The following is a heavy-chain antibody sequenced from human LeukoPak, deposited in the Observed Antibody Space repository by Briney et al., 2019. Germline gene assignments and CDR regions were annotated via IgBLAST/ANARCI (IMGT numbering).Heavy chain of an antibody. CDR1: GFTFSNFA. Sequence: GGSLRLSCAASGFTFSNFAMHWVRQAPGKGLVWVSRINSDGSSTSYADSVKGRFTISRDNAKNTLYLQMNSLRAEDTAVYYYAREYYYDSSGYLDFDYWGQGTLVTVSS. CDR3: AREYYYDSSGYLDFDY. V-gene: IGHV3-74*01. D-gene: IGHD3-22*01. J-gene: IGHJ4*02. CDR2: INSDGSST.